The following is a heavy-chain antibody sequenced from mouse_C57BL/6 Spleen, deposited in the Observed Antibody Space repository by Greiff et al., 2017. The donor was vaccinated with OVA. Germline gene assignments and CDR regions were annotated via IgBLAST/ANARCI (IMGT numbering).Heavy chain of an antibody. D-gene: IGHD2-3*01. V-gene: IGHV2-4*01. CDR3: AKESGDGYPYWYFDV. J-gene: IGHJ1*03. CDR2: IWSGGST. Sequence: VQLVESGPGLVQPSQSLSITCTVSGFSLTSYGVHWVRQPPGKGLEWLGVIWSGGSTDYNAAFISRLSISKDNSKSQVFFKMNSPQADDTDIYYGAKESGDGYPYWYFDVWGTGTTVTVSS. CDR1: GFSLTSYG.